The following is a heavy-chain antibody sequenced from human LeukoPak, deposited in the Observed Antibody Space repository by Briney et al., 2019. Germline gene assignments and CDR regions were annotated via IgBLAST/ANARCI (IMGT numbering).Heavy chain of an antibody. V-gene: IGHV3-23*01. J-gene: IGHJ4*02. CDR1: GFTFTTYG. D-gene: IGHD2-2*03. CDR2: IGGSGTRT. CDR3: AKDSHWILFDD. Sequence: PGGSLRLSCSASGFTFTTYGMNWVRQAPGKGLEWVSGIGGSGTRTYYADSVKGRFTISGDNSKNTLYLQMNSLRDEDTAVYYCAKDSHWILFDDWGQGTLVTVSS.